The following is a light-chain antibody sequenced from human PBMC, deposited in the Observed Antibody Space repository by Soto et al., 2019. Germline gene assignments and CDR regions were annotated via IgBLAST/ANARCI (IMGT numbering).Light chain of an antibody. V-gene: IGLV2-8*01. CDR3: SSYAGSNNYV. CDR1: SSDVGGYNY. J-gene: IGLJ1*01. CDR2: EVS. Sequence: QSVLTQPPSASGSPGQSVTISCTGTSSDVGGYNYVSWYQQHPGKAPKLMIYEVSKRPSGVRDRFSGSKSGNTASLTVSGLQAEDEADYYCSSYAGSNNYVFGTGTKVTVL.